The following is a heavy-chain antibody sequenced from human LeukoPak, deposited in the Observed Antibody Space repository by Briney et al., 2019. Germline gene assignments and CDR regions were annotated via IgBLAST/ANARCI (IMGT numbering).Heavy chain of an antibody. J-gene: IGHJ3*02. CDR1: GGSISSYY. D-gene: IGHD3-10*01. CDR3: ARVKYYGSGPFHAFDI. Sequence: PSETLSLTCTVSGGSISSYYWSWIRLPPGKGLEWIGYIYYSGSTNYNPSLKSRVTISVDTSKNQFSLKLSSVTAADTAVYYCARVKYYGSGPFHAFDIWGQGTMVTVSS. V-gene: IGHV4-59*01. CDR2: IYYSGST.